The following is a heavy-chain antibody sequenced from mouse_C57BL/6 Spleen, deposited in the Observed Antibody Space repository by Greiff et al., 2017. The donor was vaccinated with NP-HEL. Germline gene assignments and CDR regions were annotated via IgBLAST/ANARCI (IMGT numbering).Heavy chain of an antibody. Sequence: QVQLQQSGAELVRPGASVTLSCKASGYTFTDYEMHWVKQTPVHGLEWIGAIDPETGGTAYNQKFKGKAILTADKSSSTAYMELRSLTSEDSAVYYCTSANWDAMDYWGQGTSVTVSS. D-gene: IGHD4-1*01. CDR3: TSANWDAMDY. CDR2: IDPETGGT. CDR1: GYTFTDYE. J-gene: IGHJ4*01. V-gene: IGHV1-15*01.